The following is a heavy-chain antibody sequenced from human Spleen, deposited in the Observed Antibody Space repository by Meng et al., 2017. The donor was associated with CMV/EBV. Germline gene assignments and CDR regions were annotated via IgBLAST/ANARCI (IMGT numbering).Heavy chain of an antibody. CDR2: ISSSSSYI. D-gene: IGHD3-10*01. J-gene: IGHJ6*02. Sequence: GGSLRLSCAASGFTFSSYSMNRVRQAPGKGLEWVSSISSSSSYIYYADSMKGRYTISRDNAKNSLYLQMNSLRAEDTAVYYCARDLGSGSPFGESFAWGQGTTVTVSS. CDR3: ARDLGSGSPFGESFA. V-gene: IGHV3-21*01. CDR1: GFTFSSYS.